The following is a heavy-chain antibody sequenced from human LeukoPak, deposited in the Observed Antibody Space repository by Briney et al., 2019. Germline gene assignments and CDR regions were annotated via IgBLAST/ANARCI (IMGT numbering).Heavy chain of an antibody. J-gene: IGHJ3*02. CDR1: GFTFSSDW. V-gene: IGHV3-7*01. CDR3: ARDRAGTLGYCSSTSCGGAFDI. CDR2: IKKEVRKK. D-gene: IGHD2-2*01. Sequence: QPGPSLRLSCAASGFTFSSDWMSSARQDPRKGLEWVANIKKEVRKKYYVDSVKGRFTISRDNAKNSLYLQMNSLRAEDTAVHYCARDRAGTLGYCSSTSCGGAFDIWGQGTMVTVSS.